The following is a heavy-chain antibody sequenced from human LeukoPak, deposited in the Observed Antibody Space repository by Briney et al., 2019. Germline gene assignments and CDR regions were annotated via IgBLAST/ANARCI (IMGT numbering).Heavy chain of an antibody. CDR3: ASLALGRRADF. D-gene: IGHD3-16*01. J-gene: IGHJ4*02. V-gene: IGHV3-23*01. CDR1: RFTFSSYA. Sequence: GQSLTLSCAASRFTFSSYAMSWVRQAPGKGLEYISAISSGGDDTLYADSVKGRFTRSRDNGEDSMYLKMISLRAEDTAVFYCASLALGRRADFWGQGTLVTVSS. CDR2: ISSGGDDT.